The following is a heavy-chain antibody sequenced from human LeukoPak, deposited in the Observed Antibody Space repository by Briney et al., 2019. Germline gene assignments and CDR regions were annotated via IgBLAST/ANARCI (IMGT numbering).Heavy chain of an antibody. D-gene: IGHD6-13*01. J-gene: IGHJ6*02. Sequence: PGGSLRLSCAASGFTFSSFEMNWVRQAPGKGLEWVSYITSSGSARYYADSVQGRFTISRDNAKNPLYLQMNSLRAEDTAVYYCARGGCAAAGCGMDVWGQGTTVTVSS. CDR3: ARGGCAAAGCGMDV. CDR2: ITSSGSAR. V-gene: IGHV3-48*03. CDR1: GFTFSSFE.